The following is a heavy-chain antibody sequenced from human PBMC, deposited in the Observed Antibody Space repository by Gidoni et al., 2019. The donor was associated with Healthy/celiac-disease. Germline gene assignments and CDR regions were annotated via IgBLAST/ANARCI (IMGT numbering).Heavy chain of an antibody. CDR1: GFTFSSYG. V-gene: IGHV3-33*01. CDR3: AREEESGYDYGQSRFFDY. CDR2: ICDDGINK. D-gene: IGHD5-12*01. J-gene: IGHJ4*02. Sequence: QVQLVESGGGVVKPGRSLRLSCAASGFTFSSYGMHWVLQAPGKGLELVAFICDDGINKYYADSVKGRFPISRDNSKNTLYLQMNSLRAEDTAVYYCAREEESGYDYGQSRFFDYWGQGTLVTVSS.